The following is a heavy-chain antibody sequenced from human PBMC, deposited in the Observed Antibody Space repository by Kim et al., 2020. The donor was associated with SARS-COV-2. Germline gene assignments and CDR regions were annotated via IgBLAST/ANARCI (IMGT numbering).Heavy chain of an antibody. Sequence: SETLSLTCAVYGGSFSGYYWSWIRQPPGKGLEWIGEINHSGSTNYNPSLKSRVTISVDTSKNQFSLKLSSVTAADTAVYYCARDRGKITMTGGAFDIWGQGTMVTVSS. J-gene: IGHJ3*02. D-gene: IGHD3-22*01. CDR1: GGSFSGYY. V-gene: IGHV4-34*01. CDR2: INHSGST. CDR3: ARDRGKITMTGGAFDI.